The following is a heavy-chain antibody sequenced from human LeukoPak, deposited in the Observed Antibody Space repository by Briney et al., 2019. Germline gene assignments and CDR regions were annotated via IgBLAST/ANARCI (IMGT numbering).Heavy chain of an antibody. D-gene: IGHD6-19*01. CDR3: ARVLMDRSGCIDY. V-gene: IGHV4-38-2*01. Sequence: SETLSLTCAVSGYFISSGYYWGWIRQPPGKGLEWIGSIYYSGSTYYNPSLKSRVTISVDTSKNQFSLKLNSVTAAVTAVYYCARVLMDRSGCIDYWGQGTLVTVSS. CDR1: GYFISSGYY. CDR2: IYYSGST. J-gene: IGHJ4*02.